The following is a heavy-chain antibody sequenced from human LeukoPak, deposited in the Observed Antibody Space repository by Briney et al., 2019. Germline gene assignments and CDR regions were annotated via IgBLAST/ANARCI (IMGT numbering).Heavy chain of an antibody. CDR2: IDWDDDK. CDR3: ARAQGLAFDY. J-gene: IGHJ4*02. CDR1: GFSLSTSGMR. Sequence: SGPTLVNPTQTLTLTCTFSGFSLSTSGMRVSWIRQPPGKALEWLARIDWDDDKFYSTSLKTRLTISKDTSKNQVVLTMTNTDPVDTATYYCARAQGLAFDYWGQGTLVTVSS. D-gene: IGHD3-3*02. V-gene: IGHV2-70*04.